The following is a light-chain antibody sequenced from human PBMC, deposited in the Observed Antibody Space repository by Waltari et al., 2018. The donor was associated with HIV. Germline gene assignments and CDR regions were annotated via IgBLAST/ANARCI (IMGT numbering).Light chain of an antibody. CDR3: QSADSSGTWV. CDR2: KDS. CDR1: PFPKHN. Sequence: SYELPQPPSASVSPGQTPRQPRPGDPFPKHNTYWYQQKPGQAPVLVTYKDSERPSGIPERFSGSSSGTTVTLTISGVEAEDEADYYCQSADSSGTWVFGGGTKLTVL. J-gene: IGLJ3*02. V-gene: IGLV3-25*03.